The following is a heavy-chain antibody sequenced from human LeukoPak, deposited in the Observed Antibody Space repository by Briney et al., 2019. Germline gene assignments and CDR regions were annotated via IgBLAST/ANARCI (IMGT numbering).Heavy chain of an antibody. CDR2: IMRDGSEK. J-gene: IGHJ4*02. Sequence: PGGSLRLSCAASGFSFSTHWMNWVRQPPGKGLEWVANIMRDGSEKYYVDSVKGRFTISRDNAKNSLYLQMNSLRAEDTAVYYCARDPSRGYSYGYAGYWGQGSLVTVSS. D-gene: IGHD5-18*01. V-gene: IGHV3-7*01. CDR1: GFSFSTHW. CDR3: ARDPSRGYSYGYAGY.